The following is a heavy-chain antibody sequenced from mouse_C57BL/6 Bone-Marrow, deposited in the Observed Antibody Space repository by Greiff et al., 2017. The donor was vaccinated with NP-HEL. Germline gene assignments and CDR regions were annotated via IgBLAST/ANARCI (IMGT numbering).Heavy chain of an antibody. CDR1: GFTFSDYY. V-gene: IGHV5-12*01. J-gene: IGHJ1*03. Sequence: EVKLVESGGGLVQPGGSLKLSCAASGFTFSDYYMYWVRQTPEKRLEWVAYISNGGGSTYYPDTVKGRFTISRDNAKNTLYLQMSRLKSEDTAMYYCARPTYYGSSYGYFDVWGTGTTVTVSS. CDR2: ISNGGGST. CDR3: ARPTYYGSSYGYFDV. D-gene: IGHD1-1*01.